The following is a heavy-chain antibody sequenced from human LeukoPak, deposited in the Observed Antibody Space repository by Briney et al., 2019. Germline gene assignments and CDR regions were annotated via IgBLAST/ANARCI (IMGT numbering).Heavy chain of an antibody. J-gene: IGHJ4*02. CDR1: GNSFNKYA. V-gene: IGHV1-69*06. Sequence: SVKVSCKASGNSFNKYAITWVRQAPGQGLEWMGEFIPIFGTAKYAKKFQDRVTITADKSTSTAYMDLNSLRSEDTAVYYCTRGGFGELYHFDYWGQGALVTVSS. CDR2: FIPIFGTA. D-gene: IGHD3-10*01. CDR3: TRGGFGELYHFDY.